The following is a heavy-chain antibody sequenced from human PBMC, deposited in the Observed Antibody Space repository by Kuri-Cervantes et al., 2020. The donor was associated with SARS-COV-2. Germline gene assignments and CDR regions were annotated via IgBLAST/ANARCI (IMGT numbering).Heavy chain of an antibody. V-gene: IGHV1-2*04. CDR1: GYTFTGYY. D-gene: IGHD6-6*01. Sequence: ASVKVSCKASGYTFTGYYMHWVRQAPGQGLEWMGWINPNSGGTNYAQKFQGWVTMTRDTSISTAYMELSRLRSDDTAVYYCAGDLGPYGLEAVSYGSSGYYGMDVWGQGTTVTVSS. J-gene: IGHJ6*02. CDR2: INPNSGGT. CDR3: AGDLGPYGLEAVSYGSSGYYGMDV.